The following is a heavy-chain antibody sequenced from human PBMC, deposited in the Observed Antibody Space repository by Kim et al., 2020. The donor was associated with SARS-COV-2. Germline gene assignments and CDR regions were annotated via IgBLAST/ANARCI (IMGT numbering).Heavy chain of an antibody. Sequence: ASVKVSCKASGYTFSRYGITWVRQVPGQGLEWMGWVSPYNGNRNYAQKFQGRVTMTTDTSAATAYMELRSLRYDDTAMYYCARRFHGAGSRDWFDPWGQGPLVTVSS. V-gene: IGHV1-18*01. J-gene: IGHJ5*02. CDR3: ARRFHGAGSRDWFDP. CDR2: VSPYNGNR. CDR1: GYTFSRYG. D-gene: IGHD3-10*01.